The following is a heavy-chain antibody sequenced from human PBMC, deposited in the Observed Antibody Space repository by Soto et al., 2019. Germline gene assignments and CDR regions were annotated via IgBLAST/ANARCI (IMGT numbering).Heavy chain of an antibody. D-gene: IGHD3-3*01. Sequence: EVQLLESGGGLVQPGGSLRLSCAASGFTFSSYAMSWVRQAPGKGLVWVSAISGSGGSTYYADSVKGRFTISRDNSKNTLYLQMNSLRAEDTAVYYCAKDRVVNYYYYGMDVWGQGTTVTVSS. CDR2: ISGSGGST. CDR1: GFTFSSYA. CDR3: AKDRVVNYYYYGMDV. J-gene: IGHJ6*02. V-gene: IGHV3-23*01.